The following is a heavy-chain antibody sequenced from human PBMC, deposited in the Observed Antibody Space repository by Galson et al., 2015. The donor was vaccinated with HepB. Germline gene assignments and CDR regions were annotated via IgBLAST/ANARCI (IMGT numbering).Heavy chain of an antibody. J-gene: IGHJ4*02. CDR2: IYHSGNT. CDR3: ANLGYCGNDDCHSVY. V-gene: IGHV4-4*02. Sequence: ETLSLTCAVSGGSISSRNWWNWVRQSPGKGLEWIGEIYHSGNTNYNPSLKSRVTISVDKSKNQFSLKLTSVTAADTAVYYCANLGYCGNDDCHSVYWGQGTLVTVSS. CDR1: GGSISSRNW. D-gene: IGHD2-8*01.